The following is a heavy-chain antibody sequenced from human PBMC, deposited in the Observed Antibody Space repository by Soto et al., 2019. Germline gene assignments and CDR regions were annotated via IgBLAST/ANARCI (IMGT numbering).Heavy chain of an antibody. V-gene: IGHV5-51*01. Sequence: PGESLKISCKGSGYSFTSYWTGWVRQMPGKGLEWMGIIYPGDSDTRYSPSFQGQVTISADKSISTAYLQWSSLKASDTAMYHWARHYYGSGSSYSPVFDIWGQGTRGTVAS. J-gene: IGHJ3*02. CDR3: ARHYYGSGSSYSPVFDI. D-gene: IGHD3-10*01. CDR1: GYSFTSYW. CDR2: IYPGDSDT.